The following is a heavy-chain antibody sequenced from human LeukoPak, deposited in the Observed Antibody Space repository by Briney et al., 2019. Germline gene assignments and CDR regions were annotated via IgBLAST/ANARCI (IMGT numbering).Heavy chain of an antibody. CDR1: GFTFDDYA. Sequence: GGSLRLSCVVSGFTFDDYAMHCVRHGPGKGLEWVSLISGDGGRTYYADSVKGRFTISRDNSKNSLYLEMNSLRTEDTALYYCAKDILSGFYETFDYWGQGTLVTVSS. J-gene: IGHJ4*02. CDR2: ISGDGGRT. V-gene: IGHV3-43*02. CDR3: AKDILSGFYETFDY. D-gene: IGHD6-19*01.